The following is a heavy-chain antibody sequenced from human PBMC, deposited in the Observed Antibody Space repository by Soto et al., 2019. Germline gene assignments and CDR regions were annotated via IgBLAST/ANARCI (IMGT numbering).Heavy chain of an antibody. CDR2: IGTAGDT. V-gene: IGHV3-13*01. J-gene: IGHJ3*01. CDR3: ARRNTPLDAFDV. Sequence: EVQLEEFGGGSVQPGASLRLSCAASGFDFSNYDMLWVRQVAGKGLEWVSIIGTAGDTYYPDSLKGRFTIFREDAKNSLFLQMNTLRTGDTAVYFCARRNTPLDAFDVWGQGTMLTVSS. CDR1: GFDFSNYD.